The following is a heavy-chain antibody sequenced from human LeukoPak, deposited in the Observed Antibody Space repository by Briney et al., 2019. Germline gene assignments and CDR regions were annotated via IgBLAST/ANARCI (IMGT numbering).Heavy chain of an antibody. J-gene: IGHJ6*03. V-gene: IGHV4-4*07. CDR3: ARLHYYYMDV. CDR2: IHSTGST. CDR1: GGSISSYY. Sequence: SETLSLTCTVSGGSISSYYWSWIRQPPGKGLEWIGRIHSTGSTNSNPSLKSRVTMSIDTSKNQFSLKLSSVTAADTALYYCARLHYYYMDVWGKGTTVTVSS.